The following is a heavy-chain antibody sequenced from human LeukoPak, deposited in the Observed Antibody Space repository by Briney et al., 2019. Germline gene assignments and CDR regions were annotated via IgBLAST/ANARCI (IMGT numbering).Heavy chain of an antibody. Sequence: EASVKVSCKASGYTFTSYGISWVRQAPGQGLEWMGWISAYNGNTNYAQKLQGRVTMTTDTSTSTAYMELRSLRSDDTAVYYCARDQGRYFDWLLFSDYFDYWGQGTLVTVSS. CDR1: GYTFTSYG. J-gene: IGHJ4*02. CDR3: ARDQGRYFDWLLFSDYFDY. V-gene: IGHV1-18*01. CDR2: ISAYNGNT. D-gene: IGHD3-9*01.